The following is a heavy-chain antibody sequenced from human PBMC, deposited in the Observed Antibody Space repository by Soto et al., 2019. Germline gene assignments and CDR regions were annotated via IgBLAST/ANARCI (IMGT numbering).Heavy chain of an antibody. V-gene: IGHV1-8*01. D-gene: IGHD3-3*01. J-gene: IGHJ6*03. Sequence: ASVKVSCKASGYTFTSYDINWLRQATGQGLEWMGWMNPNSGNTGYAQKFQGRDTMTRNTSISTAYMELSSLRSEDTAVYYCARGSPADFWSGYYHYYYYYYMEVWGEGTIVTVSS. CDR2: MNPNSGNT. CDR3: ARGSPADFWSGYYHYYYYYYMEV. CDR1: GYTFTSYD.